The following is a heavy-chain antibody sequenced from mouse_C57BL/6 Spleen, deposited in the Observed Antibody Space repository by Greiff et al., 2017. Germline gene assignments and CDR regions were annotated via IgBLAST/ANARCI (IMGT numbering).Heavy chain of an antibody. V-gene: IGHV14-4*01. CDR3: TMGGSSSYYATDY. Sequence: EVQLQQSGAELVRPGASVKLSCTASGFNIKDDYMHWVKQRPEQGLEWIGWIDPENGDTEYASKFQGKATITADTSSNTAYLQLSSLTSEDTAVYYCTMGGSSSYYATDYWGQGTSVTVSS. J-gene: IGHJ4*01. D-gene: IGHD1-1*01. CDR2: IDPENGDT. CDR1: GFNIKDDY.